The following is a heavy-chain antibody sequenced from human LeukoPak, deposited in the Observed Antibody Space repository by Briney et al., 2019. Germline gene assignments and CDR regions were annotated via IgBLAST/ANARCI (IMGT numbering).Heavy chain of an antibody. CDR3: ARLRDSSSYYFGY. V-gene: IGHV1-2*02. CDR2: INPNSGGT. CDR1: GYTFTGYY. J-gene: IGHJ4*02. Sequence: ASVKVSCKASGYTFTGYYIHWVRQAPGQGLEWMGWINPNSGGTNYAQTFQGRVTMTRDTSITTAYMELSSLRSDDTAVYYCARLRDSSSYYFGYWGQGTLVTVSS.